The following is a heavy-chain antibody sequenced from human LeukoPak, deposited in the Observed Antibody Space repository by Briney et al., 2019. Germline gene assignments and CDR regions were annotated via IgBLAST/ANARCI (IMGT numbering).Heavy chain of an antibody. V-gene: IGHV4-59*01. CDR3: ARVAPSGGGYDSGPAFDI. CDR1: GGSISSYY. CDR2: IYYSGST. Sequence: PSETLSLTCTVSGGSISSYYWSWIRQPPGKGLEWIGYIYYSGSTNYNPSLKSRVTISVDTSKNQFSLKLSSVTAADTAVYYCARVAPSGGGYDSGPAFDIWGQGTMDTVSS. J-gene: IGHJ3*02. D-gene: IGHD5-12*01.